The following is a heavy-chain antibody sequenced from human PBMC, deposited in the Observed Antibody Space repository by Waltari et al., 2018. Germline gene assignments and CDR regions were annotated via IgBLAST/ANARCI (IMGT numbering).Heavy chain of an antibody. D-gene: IGHD2-15*01. J-gene: IGHJ5*02. Sequence: QVQLVQSGAEVKKPGASVKVSCRVSGYSLTESALHWVRQAPGKGLEWLGGFEPEYGEAVYAQEVQGRVTMTEDTSKDTAYMELSSLTYEDTAVYYCTRDRVGYCSGGTCYSRWFDPWGQGTLVTVSS. V-gene: IGHV1-24*01. CDR3: TRDRVGYCSGGTCYSRWFDP. CDR2: FEPEYGEA. CDR1: GYSLTESA.